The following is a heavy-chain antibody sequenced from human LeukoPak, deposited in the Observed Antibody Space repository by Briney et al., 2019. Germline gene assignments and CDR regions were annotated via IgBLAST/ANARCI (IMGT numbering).Heavy chain of an antibody. CDR3: ARYYCSSTSCYFDY. J-gene: IGHJ4*02. CDR2: IYYSGST. V-gene: IGHV4-59*01. Sequence: SETLSLTCTVSGGSISSYYWSWIRQPPGKGLEWIGYIYYSGSTNYNPSLKSRVTKSVDTSKNQFSLKLSSVTAADTAVYYCARYYCSSTSCYFDYWGQGTLVTVSS. D-gene: IGHD2-2*01. CDR1: GGSISSYY.